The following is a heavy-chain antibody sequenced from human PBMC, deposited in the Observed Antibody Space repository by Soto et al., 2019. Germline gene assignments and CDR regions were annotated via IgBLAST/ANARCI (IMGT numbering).Heavy chain of an antibody. Sequence: GESLKISCQGAGYSFTSYSIGWVRKMPGKGLEWMGIIYPGDSDTRYSPSFQGQVTISADKSISTAYLQWSSLKASDTAMYYCASGEMATLKGMDVWGQVTTVTVSS. D-gene: IGHD5-12*01. CDR3: ASGEMATLKGMDV. CDR1: GYSFTSYS. V-gene: IGHV5-51*01. CDR2: IYPGDSDT. J-gene: IGHJ6*02.